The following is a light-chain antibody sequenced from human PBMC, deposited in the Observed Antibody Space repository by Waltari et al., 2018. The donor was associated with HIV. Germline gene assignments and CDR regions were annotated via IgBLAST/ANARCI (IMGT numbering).Light chain of an antibody. J-gene: IGLJ3*02. CDR1: ALPKTY. V-gene: IGLV3-10*01. Sequence: SYELTQPPSVSVSPGQTARITCSGDALPKTYAYWYQQKSGQAPVLVIYEDSKRPSGIPARSSGSSSGTLATLTFSGAQVEDEADYYCYSTDSSGNHGVFGGGTKLTVL. CDR2: EDS. CDR3: YSTDSSGNHGV.